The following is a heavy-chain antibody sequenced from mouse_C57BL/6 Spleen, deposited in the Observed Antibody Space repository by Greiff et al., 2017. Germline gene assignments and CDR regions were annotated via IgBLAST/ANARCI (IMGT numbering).Heavy chain of an antibody. J-gene: IGHJ4*01. D-gene: IGHD1-1*01. Sequence: QVQLQQSGAELARPGASVKLSCKASGYTFTSYGLSWVKQRTGQGLEWIGEIYPRSGNTYYNEKFKGKATLTADKSSSTAYMELRSLTSEDSAGYCWARRGYGSTYALDDWGQGTSVTVSS. CDR1: GYTFTSYG. CDR3: ARRGYGSTYALDD. V-gene: IGHV1-81*01. CDR2: IYPRSGNT.